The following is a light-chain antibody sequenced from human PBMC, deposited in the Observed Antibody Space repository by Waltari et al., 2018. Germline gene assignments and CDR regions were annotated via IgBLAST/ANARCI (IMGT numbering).Light chain of an antibody. Sequence: EIVLTQSPATLSLSPGGRATLPCRASQTVRTYLAWYQQKPGQAPRLRIFDASSRATGIPAQFSGSGSGTDFTLTVSNLEPEDFAIYYCQQRSNWPYTFGQGTRVEIK. CDR3: QQRSNWPYT. CDR1: QTVRTY. V-gene: IGKV3-11*01. J-gene: IGKJ2*01. CDR2: DAS.